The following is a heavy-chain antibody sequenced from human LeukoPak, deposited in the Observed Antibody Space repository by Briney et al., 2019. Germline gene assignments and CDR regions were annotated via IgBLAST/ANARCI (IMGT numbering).Heavy chain of an antibody. D-gene: IGHD3-3*01. Sequence: GGSLRLSCAAPGFTFSSYGMHWVRQAPGKGLEWVAFIRNDGSNKYYADSVKGRFTISRDNSTNTLYLQMNSLRAADTAVYYCAKIPLYYDFWSGYYPGEDYWGQGTLVTVSS. V-gene: IGHV3-30*02. CDR2: IRNDGSNK. J-gene: IGHJ4*02. CDR3: AKIPLYYDFWSGYYPGEDY. CDR1: GFTFSSYG.